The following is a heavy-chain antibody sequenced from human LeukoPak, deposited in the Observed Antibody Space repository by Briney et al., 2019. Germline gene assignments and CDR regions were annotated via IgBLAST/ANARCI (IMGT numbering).Heavy chain of an antibody. CDR2: ISGSGENT. D-gene: IGHD6-6*01. Sequence: PGGSLRLSCAASGFTFSSYAMSWVRQAPGKGLEWVSAISGSGENTYYADSVKGRFTISRDNSKNTLYLQMNSLGAEDTAVYYCAKGPLVQYFDYWGQGTLVTVSS. CDR1: GFTFSSYA. J-gene: IGHJ4*02. CDR3: AKGPLVQYFDY. V-gene: IGHV3-23*01.